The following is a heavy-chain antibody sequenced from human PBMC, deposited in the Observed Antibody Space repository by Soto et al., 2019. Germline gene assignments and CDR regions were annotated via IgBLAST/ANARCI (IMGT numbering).Heavy chain of an antibody. CDR3: ASWGGVPFRWLY. V-gene: IGHV4-4*02. J-gene: IGHJ4*02. Sequence: QVQLQESGPGLVKPSGTPYLTCAVSSGSIDSSYWWACVRQAPGKGQEWIGAVYHSGTTNYNPSLEIRVTISVDRSKNEFALSLGSVTAGDTAVYYSASWGGVPFRWLYWGQGSVVTVSS. CDR2: VYHSGTT. D-gene: IGHD3-16*01. CDR1: SGSIDSSYW.